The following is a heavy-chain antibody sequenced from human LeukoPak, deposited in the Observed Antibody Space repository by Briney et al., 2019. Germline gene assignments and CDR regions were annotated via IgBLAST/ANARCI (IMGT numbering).Heavy chain of an antibody. Sequence: PSETLSLTCAVYGGSFSGYYWSWIRQPPGEGLEWIGEINHSGSTNYNPSLKSRVTISVDTSKNQFSLKLSSVTAADTAVYYCARGSYHFLSFGVVLNWFDPWGQGTLVTVSS. CDR2: INHSGST. J-gene: IGHJ5*02. D-gene: IGHD3-3*01. V-gene: IGHV4-34*01. CDR3: ARGSYHFLSFGVVLNWFDP. CDR1: GGSFSGYY.